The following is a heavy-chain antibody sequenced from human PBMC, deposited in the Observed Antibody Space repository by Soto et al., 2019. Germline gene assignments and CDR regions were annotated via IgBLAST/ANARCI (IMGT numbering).Heavy chain of an antibody. V-gene: IGHV1-69*08. J-gene: IGHJ5*02. CDR1: GGTFSSYT. D-gene: IGHD2-15*01. Sequence: QVQLVQSGAEVKKPGSSVKVSCKASGGTFSSYTISWVRQAPGQGLEWMGRIIPILGIANYAQKFQGRVTITADKSTSTAYMELSSLRSEDTAVYYCARDVPTPAVVVAATNRFDPWGQGTLVTVSS. CDR2: IIPILGIA. CDR3: ARDVPTPAVVVAATNRFDP.